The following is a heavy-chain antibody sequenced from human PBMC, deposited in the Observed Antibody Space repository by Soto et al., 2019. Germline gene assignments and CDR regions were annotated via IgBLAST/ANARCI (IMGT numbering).Heavy chain of an antibody. D-gene: IGHD3-10*01. Sequence: QVQLVQSGAEVKKPGASVKVSCKTSGYTFTSHGISWVRQAPGQGLEWMGWISPYNGDTNYAQKLQGRVSVTTDSSTRTAYMELRSLRSEDTAVYCCARMVRGSTVGYYYYMDVWGKGTTVTVSS. CDR3: ARMVRGSTVGYYYYMDV. J-gene: IGHJ6*03. V-gene: IGHV1-18*01. CDR1: GYTFTSHG. CDR2: ISPYNGDT.